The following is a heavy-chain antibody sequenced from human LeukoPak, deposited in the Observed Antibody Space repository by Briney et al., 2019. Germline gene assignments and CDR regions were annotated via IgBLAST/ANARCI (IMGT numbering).Heavy chain of an antibody. J-gene: IGHJ4*02. Sequence: GGSLRLSCAASGFTFSSYSMNWVRQAPGKGLEWVANIKQDGSEKYYVDSVKGRFTISRDNAKNSLYLQMDSLRAEDTAVYYCARQPRLRRASTLFDYWGQGTLVTVSS. D-gene: IGHD4-17*01. CDR1: GFTFSSYS. V-gene: IGHV3-7*01. CDR3: ARQPRLRRASTLFDY. CDR2: IKQDGSEK.